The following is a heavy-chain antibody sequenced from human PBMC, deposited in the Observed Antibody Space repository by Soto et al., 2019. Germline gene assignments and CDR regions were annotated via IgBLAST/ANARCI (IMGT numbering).Heavy chain of an antibody. J-gene: IGHJ4*02. CDR1: GFTFRRYA. CDR2: VSSDGSNK. Sequence: QVQLVESGGGVVQPGRSLKMSCAVSGFTFRRYAMHWVRQAPGKGLEWVAFVSSDGSNKFYADSVQGRFTISRDDPKNTLFLPMNSLRPEDTAVYYCARDPREYSSSSIGLDYWGQGTLVTVSS. CDR3: ARDPREYSSSSIGLDY. V-gene: IGHV3-30-3*01. D-gene: IGHD6-6*01.